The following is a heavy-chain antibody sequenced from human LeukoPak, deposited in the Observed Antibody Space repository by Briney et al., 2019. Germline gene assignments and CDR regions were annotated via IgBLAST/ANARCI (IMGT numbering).Heavy chain of an antibody. V-gene: IGHV3-23*01. J-gene: IGHJ6*02. CDR1: GFTFSNYA. CDR2: IGGGDGST. Sequence: GGSLRLSCAMSGFTFSNYAMTWVRQAPGKGLEWVSTIGGGDGSTDYADSVKGRFTISRDNSKNTLYLQMNSLRAEDTAVYYCAKTSGMDVWGQGTTVTVSS. CDR3: AKTSGMDV.